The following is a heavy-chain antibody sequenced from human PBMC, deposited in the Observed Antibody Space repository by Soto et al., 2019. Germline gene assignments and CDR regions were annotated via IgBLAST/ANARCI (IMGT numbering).Heavy chain of an antibody. D-gene: IGHD3-10*01. CDR3: ARGRYGAY. CDR2: ISAHNGNT. V-gene: IGHV1-18*01. CDR1: GYGFPTYG. Sequence: QVHLVQSGAEVKKPGASVKVSCKGSGYGFPTYGITWVRQAPGQGLEWMAWISAHNGNTNYAQKLQGRVTVTRDTSTSTAYMELRSLRSDDTDVYYCARGRYGAYWGQGALVTVSS. J-gene: IGHJ4*02.